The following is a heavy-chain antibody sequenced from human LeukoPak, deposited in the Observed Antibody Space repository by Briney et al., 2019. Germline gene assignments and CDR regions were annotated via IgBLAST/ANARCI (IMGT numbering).Heavy chain of an antibody. V-gene: IGHV3-7*01. CDR1: GFSFSDYW. Sequence: PGGSLRLSCAASGFSFSDYWMTWVRQAPGKGLEWVANIKQDESEKYYVDSVKGRFTISRDNAKNSLYLQMNSLRVEDTAVYYCARDDGYNTDYWGQGTLVTASS. D-gene: IGHD5-24*01. CDR3: ARDDGYNTDY. CDR2: IKQDESEK. J-gene: IGHJ4*02.